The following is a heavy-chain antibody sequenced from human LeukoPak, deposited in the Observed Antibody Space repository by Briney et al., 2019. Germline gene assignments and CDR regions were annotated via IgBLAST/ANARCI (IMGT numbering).Heavy chain of an antibody. Sequence: XYWMSWVRQAPGXGLXWLSRINPDGSSTXYADSVKGRFIISRDNAKXMLYLQINSLIAEDTAIYYXXXXXXXXPXXXXSWGQGXPXVVSS. CDR1: XYW. V-gene: IGHV3-74*01. CDR2: INPDGSST. J-gene: IGHJ5*02. CDR3: XXXXXXXPXXXXS.